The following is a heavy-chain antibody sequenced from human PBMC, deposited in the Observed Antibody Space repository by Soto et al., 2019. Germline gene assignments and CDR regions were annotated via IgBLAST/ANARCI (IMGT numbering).Heavy chain of an antibody. J-gene: IGHJ6*02. V-gene: IGHV1-18*01. CDR1: GYTFTSNG. CDR3: ARDRQMTTVTPRYYYGMDV. CDR2: ISAYNGNT. Sequence: QVQLVQSGAEVKKPGASVKVSCKASGYTFTSNGISWVRQAPGQGLEWMGWISAYNGNTNYAQKLQGRVTMTTDTSTSTAYMELRSLRSDDTAVYYCARDRQMTTVTPRYYYGMDVWGQGTTVTVSS. D-gene: IGHD4-17*01.